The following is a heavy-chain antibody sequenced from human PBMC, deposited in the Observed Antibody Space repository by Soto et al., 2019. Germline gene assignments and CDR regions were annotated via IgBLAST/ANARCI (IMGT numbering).Heavy chain of an antibody. J-gene: IGHJ5*02. D-gene: IGHD5-12*01. CDR2: IYPGDSET. V-gene: IGHV5-51*01. CDR3: ARPGYSRSNWFDP. CDR1: GYTFTTYW. Sequence: GESLKISCKGFGYTFTTYWIVWVRQMPGRGLEYMGIIYPGDSETRYSPSFQGQVTISADKSISTAYLQWSSLKASDTAIYYCARPGYSRSNWFDPWAQGTLVTVSS.